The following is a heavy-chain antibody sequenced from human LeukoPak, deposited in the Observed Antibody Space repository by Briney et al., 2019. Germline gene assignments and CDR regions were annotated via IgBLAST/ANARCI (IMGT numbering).Heavy chain of an antibody. J-gene: IGHJ3*02. D-gene: IGHD1-26*01. CDR2: IYYSGST. V-gene: IGHV4-61*10. CDR3: ARGWGI. Sequence: SETLSLTCTVSGASISSGSIYWSWIRQPAGKGLEWIGYIYYSGSTNYNPSLKSRVTISVDTSKNQFSLKLSSVTAADTAVYYCARGWGIWGQGTMVTVSS. CDR1: GASISSGSIY.